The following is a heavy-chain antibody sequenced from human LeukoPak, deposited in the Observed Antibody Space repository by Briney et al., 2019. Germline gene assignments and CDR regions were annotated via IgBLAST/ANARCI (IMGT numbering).Heavy chain of an antibody. CDR3: ASQGHHGKIVGTTLSYFYMDV. Sequence: PSETLSLTCAVYGGSFSGYYWSWIRQPPGKGLEWIGEINHSGSTNYNPSLTSRVTISVDTSKNQFSLKLSSVTAADTAFYYCASQGHHGKIVGTTLSYFYMDVWGKGTTATVSS. CDR2: INHSGST. V-gene: IGHV4-34*01. CDR1: GGSFSGYY. D-gene: IGHD1-26*01. J-gene: IGHJ6*03.